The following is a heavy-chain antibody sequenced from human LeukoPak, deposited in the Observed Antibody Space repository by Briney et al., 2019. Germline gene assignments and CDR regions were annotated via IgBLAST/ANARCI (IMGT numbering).Heavy chain of an antibody. V-gene: IGHV4-59*01. Sequence: SETLSLTCTVSGGSISSYYWSWIRQPPGKGLGWIGYIYYSGSTNYNPSLKSRVTISVDTSKNQFSLKLSSVTAADTAVYYCARLGGYYYGSGSYYDYWGQGTLVTVSS. J-gene: IGHJ4*02. CDR3: ARLGGYYYGSGSYYDY. CDR1: GGSISSYY. D-gene: IGHD3-10*01. CDR2: IYYSGST.